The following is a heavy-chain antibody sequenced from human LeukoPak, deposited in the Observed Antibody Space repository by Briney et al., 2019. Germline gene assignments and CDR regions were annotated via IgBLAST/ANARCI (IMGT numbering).Heavy chain of an antibody. D-gene: IGHD2-2*01. Sequence: GGSLRLSCAASGFTFSSYWMSWVRQAPGKGMQWVANIKQDGSEKYYVDSVKGRFTISRDNAKNSLYLQMNSLRAEDTAVYYCARDGWVPAAYYYYMDVWGKGATVTVSS. J-gene: IGHJ6*03. CDR3: ARDGWVPAAYYYYMDV. CDR2: IKQDGSEK. V-gene: IGHV3-7*01. CDR1: GFTFSSYW.